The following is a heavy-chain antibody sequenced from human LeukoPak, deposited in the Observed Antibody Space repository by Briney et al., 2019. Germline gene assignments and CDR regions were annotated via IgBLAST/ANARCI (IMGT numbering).Heavy chain of an antibody. CDR2: ISYTGST. CDR1: GGSIGGDH. CDR3: ARAVTGTSLVDF. D-gene: IGHD6-19*01. V-gene: IGHV4-59*08. Sequence: SETLSLTCTISGGSIGGDHWSWIRQAPGEGLEWIGYISYTGSTSYNPSLRSRVTISLNTPENQFSLRLTSVTAADTAVYYCARAVTGTSLVDFWGQGTLVAVSS. J-gene: IGHJ4*02.